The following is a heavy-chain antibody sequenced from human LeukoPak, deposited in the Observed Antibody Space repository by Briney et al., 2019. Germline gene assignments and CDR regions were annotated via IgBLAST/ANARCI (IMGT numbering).Heavy chain of an antibody. D-gene: IGHD1-26*01. J-gene: IGHJ3*02. Sequence: PGRSLRLSCAASGFTFSNYGMHWVRQAPGKGLEWVAVIWYDGSNKYYAESVKGRFTISRDNSKNTLYLQMNSLRAEDTAVYYCARDYSPRMPPSDAFGIWGQGTMVTVSS. CDR3: ARDYSPRMPPSDAFGI. CDR1: GFTFSNYG. CDR2: IWYDGSNK. V-gene: IGHV3-33*01.